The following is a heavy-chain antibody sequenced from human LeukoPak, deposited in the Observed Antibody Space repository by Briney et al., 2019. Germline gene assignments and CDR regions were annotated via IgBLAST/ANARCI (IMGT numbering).Heavy chain of an antibody. Sequence: GGSLRLSCAASGFTFSSYVMHWVRQAPGKGLEWVAIIRYDGNNEYYADSVKGRFTISRDTSKNTLYLQMNSLRAEDTAVYYCAKGGLYYDILTGLYFDYWGQGTLVTVSS. D-gene: IGHD3-9*01. CDR2: IRYDGNNE. J-gene: IGHJ4*02. V-gene: IGHV3-30*02. CDR1: GFTFSSYV. CDR3: AKGGLYYDILTGLYFDY.